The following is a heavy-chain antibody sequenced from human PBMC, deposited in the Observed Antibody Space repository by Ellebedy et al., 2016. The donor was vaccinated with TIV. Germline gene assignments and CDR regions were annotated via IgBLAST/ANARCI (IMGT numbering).Heavy chain of an antibody. D-gene: IGHD3-22*01. CDR1: GFTFSSYA. V-gene: IGHV3-30*04. J-gene: IGHJ3*02. CDR2: ISYDGSNK. CDR3: AREPSGYSADAFDI. Sequence: GESLKISXAASGFTFSSYAMHWVRQAPGKGLEWVAVISYDGSNKYYADSVKGRFTISRDNSKNTLYLQMNSLRAEDTAVYYCAREPSGYSADAFDIWGQGTMVTVSS.